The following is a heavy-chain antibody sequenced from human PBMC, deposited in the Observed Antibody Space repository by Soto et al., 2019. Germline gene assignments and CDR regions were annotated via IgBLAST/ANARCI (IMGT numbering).Heavy chain of an antibody. CDR3: ARGVGQQWLVVYLYYYYGMDV. D-gene: IGHD6-19*01. J-gene: IGHJ6*02. CDR2: INHSGST. CDR1: GGSFSGYY. Sequence: SETLSLTCAVYGGSFSGYYWSWIRQPPGKGLEWIGEINHSGSTNYNPSLKSRVTISVDTSKNQFSLRLSSVTAADTAVYYCARGVGQQWLVVYLYYYYGMDVWGQGTTVTVSS. V-gene: IGHV4-34*01.